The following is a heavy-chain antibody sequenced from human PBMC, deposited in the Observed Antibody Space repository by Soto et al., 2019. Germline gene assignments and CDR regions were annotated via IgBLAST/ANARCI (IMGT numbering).Heavy chain of an antibody. Sequence: SETLSLTCTVSGGSVSSYYWSWVRQPPGKRPEWIAYIYNGGSTNYNPSLKSRVTISVDTSKNQFSLKLSSVTAADTAVYFCARGGPSSKWLDPWGQGIHVTVSS. V-gene: IGHV4-59*02. J-gene: IGHJ5*02. CDR3: ARGGPSSKWLDP. CDR2: IYNGGST. CDR1: GGSVSSYY.